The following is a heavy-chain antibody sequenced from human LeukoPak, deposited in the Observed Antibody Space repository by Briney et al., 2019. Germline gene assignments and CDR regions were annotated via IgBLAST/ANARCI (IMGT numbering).Heavy chain of an antibody. V-gene: IGHV3-9*01. D-gene: IGHD3-22*01. CDR1: GFTFDDYA. Sequence: GGSLRLSCAASGFTFDDYAMHWVRQAPGKGLEWVSGISWNSGSIGYADSVKGRFTISRDNAKNSLYLQMNSLRAEDTALYYCAKATYCYDSSGYYSRAYYFDYWGQGTLVTVSS. CDR2: ISWNSGSI. CDR3: AKATYCYDSSGYYSRAYYFDY. J-gene: IGHJ4*02.